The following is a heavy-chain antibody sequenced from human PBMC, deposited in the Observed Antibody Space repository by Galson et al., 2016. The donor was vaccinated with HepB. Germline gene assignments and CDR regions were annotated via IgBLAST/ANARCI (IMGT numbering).Heavy chain of an antibody. Sequence: SLRLSCAISGVIFSDHAMHWVRQAPGQGLEWVAVTSSDGSNDYYVDSVKGRFAISRDNSKNTLYLEMSSLRGEDTAVYYCGKGGTGIAVPVDLWGQGTLVTVSS. V-gene: IGHV3-30*18. CDR3: GKGGTGIAVPVDL. D-gene: IGHD1-1*01. CDR2: TSSDGSND. CDR1: GVIFSDHA. J-gene: IGHJ5*02.